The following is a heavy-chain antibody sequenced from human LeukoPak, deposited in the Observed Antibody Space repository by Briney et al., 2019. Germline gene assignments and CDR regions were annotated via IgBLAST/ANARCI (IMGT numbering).Heavy chain of an antibody. V-gene: IGHV3-48*03. J-gene: IGHJ4*02. D-gene: IGHD2-15*01. CDR1: GFTFSSYE. CDR3: AKDMYCSGGSCYPLFDY. Sequence: GGSLRLSCAASGFTFSSYEMNWVRQAPGKGLEWVSYISSSGSTIYYADSVKGRFTISRDNSKNSLYLQMNSLRTEDTALYYCAKDMYCSGGSCYPLFDYWGQGTLVTVSS. CDR2: ISSSGSTI.